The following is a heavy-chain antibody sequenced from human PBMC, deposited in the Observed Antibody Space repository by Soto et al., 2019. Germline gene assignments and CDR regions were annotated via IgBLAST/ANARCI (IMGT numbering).Heavy chain of an antibody. CDR2: ISNDGSVK. J-gene: IGHJ5*02. V-gene: IGHV3-30*18. CDR1: GFSITTYA. D-gene: IGHD6-13*01. Sequence: QVQLVESGGGVVQPGRSLRLSCAASGFSITTYAMHWVRQAPGKGLEWVAVISNDGSVKYYGDAVKGRFSISRDTSTNTVFLQMNSLRAEDRAGYYGAKGSHIAAVGRNDLWVQGTLVIVSS. CDR3: AKGSHIAAVGRNDL.